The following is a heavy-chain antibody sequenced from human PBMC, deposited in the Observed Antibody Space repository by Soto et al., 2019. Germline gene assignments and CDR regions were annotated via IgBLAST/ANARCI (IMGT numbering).Heavy chain of an antibody. V-gene: IGHV3-33*08. CDR1: GFTFSASS. J-gene: IGHJ4*02. CDR2: IWYDGSNK. Sequence: GGSLRLFCAASGFTFSASSMNWVRQAPGKGLEWVAVIWYDGSNKYYADSVKGRFTISRDNSKNTLYLQMNSLRAEDTAVYYCAREALRGLFDYWGQGTLVTVSS. D-gene: IGHD3-10*01. CDR3: AREALRGLFDY.